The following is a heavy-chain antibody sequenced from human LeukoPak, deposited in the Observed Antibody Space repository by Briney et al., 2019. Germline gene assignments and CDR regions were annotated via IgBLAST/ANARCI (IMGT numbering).Heavy chain of an antibody. D-gene: IGHD3-22*01. CDR2: IYHSGST. Sequence: SETLSLTCTVSGGSISSGGYYWSWIRQHPGKGLEWIGYIYHSGSTYYNPSLKSRVTISVDTSKNQFSLKLSSVTAADTAVYYCARTSGYYYATHDYWGQGTLVTVSS. J-gene: IGHJ4*02. CDR1: GGSISSGGYY. V-gene: IGHV4-31*03. CDR3: ARTSGYYYATHDY.